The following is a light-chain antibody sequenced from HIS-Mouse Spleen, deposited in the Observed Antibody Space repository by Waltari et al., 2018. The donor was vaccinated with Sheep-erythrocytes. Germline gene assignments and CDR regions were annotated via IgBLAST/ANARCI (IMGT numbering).Light chain of an antibody. CDR3: CSYAGSSTLV. V-gene: IGLV2-23*01. CDR1: SSDVGGYNY. J-gene: IGLJ2*01. CDR2: EGS. Sequence: QSALTQPRSVSGSPGQSVTISCTGTSSDVGGYNYVSWYQQHPGKAPKPMIYEGSKRPSGVSNRFSGSKSGNTASLTISGLQAEDEADYYCCSYAGSSTLVFGGGTKLTVL.